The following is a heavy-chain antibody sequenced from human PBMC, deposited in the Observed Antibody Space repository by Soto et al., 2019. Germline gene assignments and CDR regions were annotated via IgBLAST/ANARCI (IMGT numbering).Heavy chain of an antibody. D-gene: IGHD3-22*01. CDR1: GYTFATYA. J-gene: IGHJ4*02. CDR2: INAGNGNT. CDR3: AREEYYYDTGGFSLDS. V-gene: IGHV1-3*01. Sequence: GASVKVSCKASGYTFATYAIHWVRQAPGQRLEWMGWINAGNGNTKYSQKFQGRVALTTDTSATTAFMELSSLTSEDTAVYYCAREEYYYDTGGFSLDSWGQGTLVTSPQ.